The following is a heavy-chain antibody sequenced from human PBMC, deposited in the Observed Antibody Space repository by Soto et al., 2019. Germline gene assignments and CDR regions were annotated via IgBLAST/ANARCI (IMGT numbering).Heavy chain of an antibody. V-gene: IGHV6-1*01. Sequence: PSQTLSLTCAISGDSVSSNSAAWNWIRQSPSRGLEWLGRPYYRSKWYNDYAVSVKSRITINPDTSKNQFSLQLSSVTAADTAVYYCARGAPPGADGIFYNWFDPWRQGTLVTVSS. CDR2: PYYRSKWYN. CDR3: ARGAPPGADGIFYNWFDP. J-gene: IGHJ5*02. D-gene: IGHD6-13*01. CDR1: GDSVSSNSAA.